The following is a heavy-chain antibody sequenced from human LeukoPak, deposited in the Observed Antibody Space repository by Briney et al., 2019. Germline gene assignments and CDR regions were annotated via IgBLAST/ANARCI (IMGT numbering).Heavy chain of an antibody. CDR3: ARSRWYSQDALDI. Sequence: ASVKVSCKASGYTFTSYYMHWVRQAPGQGLEWMGIINPSGGSTSYAQKFQGRVTITRDTSASTAYMELSSLRSEDTAVYYCARSRWYSQDALDIWGQGTMVTVSS. J-gene: IGHJ3*02. D-gene: IGHD6-13*01. V-gene: IGHV1-46*01. CDR2: INPSGGST. CDR1: GYTFTSYY.